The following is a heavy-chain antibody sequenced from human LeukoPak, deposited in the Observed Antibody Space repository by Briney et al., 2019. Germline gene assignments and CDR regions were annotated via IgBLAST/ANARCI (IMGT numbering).Heavy chain of an antibody. D-gene: IGHD6-13*01. CDR1: GGSISSSSYY. CDR2: IYYSGST. J-gene: IGHJ4*02. CDR3: ARVRIAAAGTFDDMH. Sequence: SETLSLTCTVSGGSISSSSYYWGWLRQPPGKGLEWIGSIYYSGSTYYNPSLKSRVTISVDTSKNQFSLKLSSVTAADTAVYYCARVRIAAAGTFDDMHWGQGTRVTVSS. V-gene: IGHV4-39*07.